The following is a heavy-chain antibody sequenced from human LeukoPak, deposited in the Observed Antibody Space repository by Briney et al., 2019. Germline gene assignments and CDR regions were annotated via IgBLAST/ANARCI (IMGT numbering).Heavy chain of an antibody. CDR2: IKQDGSEK. D-gene: IGHD3-3*01. CDR1: GFTFSSYW. J-gene: IGHJ5*02. CDR3: ARGSGYYGNWFDP. Sequence: GGSLRLSCVASGFTFSSYWMSWVRQAPGKGLEWVANIKQDGSEKYYVDSVKGRFTISRDNAKNSLYLQMNSLRAEDTAVYYCARGSGYYGNWFDPWGQGTLVTVSS. V-gene: IGHV3-7*01.